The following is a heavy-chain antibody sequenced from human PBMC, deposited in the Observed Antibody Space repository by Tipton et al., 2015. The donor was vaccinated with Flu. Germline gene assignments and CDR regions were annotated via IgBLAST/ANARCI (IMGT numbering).Heavy chain of an antibody. CDR2: ISGSSNFI. D-gene: IGHD6-6*01. V-gene: IGHV3-21*01. CDR1: GFTFSEYS. J-gene: IGHJ4*02. Sequence: SLRLSCVASGFTFSEYSMNWVRQAPGKGLEWVSSISGSSNFIYYADSVKGRFTISRDNAKNSLYLQMNSLRAEDTSLYYCARDRSIATRNPFDYWGQGILVTVSS. CDR3: ARDRSIATRNPFDY.